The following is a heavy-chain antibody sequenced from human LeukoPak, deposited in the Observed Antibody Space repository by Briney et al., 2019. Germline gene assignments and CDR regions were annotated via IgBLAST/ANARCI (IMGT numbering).Heavy chain of an antibody. CDR3: ARGAIDG. D-gene: IGHD3-22*01. V-gene: IGHV3-66*01. CDR1: VLTFSDDY. CDR2: IYSGGNT. Sequence: GGSLRLSCATSVLTFSDDYMSWVRQAPGKGLEWVSLIYSGGNTHYADSVKGRFTISRDNSKKTLYLQINSIRAEDTAVYYCARGAIDGWGQGTLVTVSS. J-gene: IGHJ4*02.